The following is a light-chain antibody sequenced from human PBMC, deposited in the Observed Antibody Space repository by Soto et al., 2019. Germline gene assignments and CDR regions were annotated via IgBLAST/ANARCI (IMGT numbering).Light chain of an antibody. CDR1: QGISSY. Sequence: DIQLTQSPSFLSASVGDRVTITCRASQGISSYLAWYQQKPGKAPKLLIYAASTLQSAVPSRFSGSGSWTEFTLTISSLQPEDFATYCCQQLNSYPITFGQWTRREMK. CDR2: AAS. J-gene: IGKJ5*01. V-gene: IGKV1-9*01. CDR3: QQLNSYPIT.